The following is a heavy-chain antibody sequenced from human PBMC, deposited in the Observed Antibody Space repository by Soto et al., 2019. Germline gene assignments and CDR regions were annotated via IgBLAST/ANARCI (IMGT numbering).Heavy chain of an antibody. J-gene: IGHJ5*02. V-gene: IGHV3-48*02. D-gene: IGHD6-19*01. CDR2: ISSSSSTI. CDR1: GFTADDYA. CDR3: ARTLGHSSGWYELNWFDP. Sequence: PGGSLRLSCVASGFTADDYAMNWVRQAPGKGLEWVSYISSSSSTIYYADSVKGRFTISRDNAKNSLYLQMNSLRDEDTAVYYCARTLGHSSGWYELNWFDPWGQGTLVTVSS.